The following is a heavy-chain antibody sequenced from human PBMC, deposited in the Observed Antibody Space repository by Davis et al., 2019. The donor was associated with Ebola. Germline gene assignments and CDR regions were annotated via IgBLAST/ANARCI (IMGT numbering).Heavy chain of an antibody. V-gene: IGHV3-66*01. D-gene: IGHD3-22*01. J-gene: IGHJ4*02. Sequence: GGSLRLSCVASGFTVSSNYMSWVRQAPGKGLEWVSVIYSGGSTYYADSVKGRFTISRDNSKNTLYLQMNSLRAEDTAVYYCARGYYYDSSDYWGQGTLVTVSS. CDR2: IYSGGST. CDR3: ARGYYYDSSDY. CDR1: GFTVSSNY.